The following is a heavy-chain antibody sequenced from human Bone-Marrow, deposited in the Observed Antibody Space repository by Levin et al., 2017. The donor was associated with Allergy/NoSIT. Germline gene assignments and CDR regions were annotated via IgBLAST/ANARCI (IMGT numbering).Heavy chain of an antibody. V-gene: IGHV3-74*01. CDR1: GFTFENYW. CDR2: VNTDDTST. J-gene: IGHJ5*01. D-gene: IGHD3-3*01. Sequence: GESLKISCTVSGFTFENYWMHWVRQAPGKGLVWVARVNTDDTSTNYADSVKGRFTISRDNAENTVYLHMSSLRVEDTAVYFCARDPQREVMFGVLISRNWIDSWGQGTLVTVSS. CDR3: ARDPQREVMFGVLISRNWIDS.